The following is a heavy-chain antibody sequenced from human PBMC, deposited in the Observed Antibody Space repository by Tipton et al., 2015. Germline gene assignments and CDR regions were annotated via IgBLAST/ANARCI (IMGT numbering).Heavy chain of an antibody. Sequence: SLRLSCAASGFPVGSKHMTWVRQAPGKGLEWVAVISSDGTYKYYADSVKGRFTISRDNSKNTLYLQMNSLRVEDTAVYYCARDHPTGTRGMDVWGQGTTVTVSS. J-gene: IGHJ6*02. CDR1: GFPVGSKH. CDR3: ARDHPTGTRGMDV. V-gene: IGHV3-30*03. CDR2: ISSDGTYK. D-gene: IGHD1-1*01.